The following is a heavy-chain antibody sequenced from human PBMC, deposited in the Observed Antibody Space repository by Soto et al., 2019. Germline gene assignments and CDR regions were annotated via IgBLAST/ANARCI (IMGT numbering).Heavy chain of an antibody. V-gene: IGHV3-66*01. J-gene: IGHJ4*02. CDR3: ARGHIGIDY. CDR1: RFTVSSNY. D-gene: IGHD5-12*01. Sequence: GGSLRLSCAASRFTVSSNYMSWVRQAPGKGLEWVSVIYSGGSTYYADSVKGRFTISRDNSKNTLYLQMNSLRAEDTAVYYCARGHIGIDYWGQGTLVTVSS. CDR2: IYSGGST.